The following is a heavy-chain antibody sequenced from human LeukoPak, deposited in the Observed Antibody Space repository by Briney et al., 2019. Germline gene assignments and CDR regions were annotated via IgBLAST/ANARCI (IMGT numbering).Heavy chain of an antibody. Sequence: GGSLRLSCAASGFTFSSYSMNWVRQAPGKGLEWVSSISSSSSYIYYADSVKGRFTISRDNAKNSLYLQMNSLRAEDTAVYYCARTYCTNGACYWYYFDYWGQGTLVTVSS. CDR3: ARTYCTNGACYWYYFDY. V-gene: IGHV3-21*01. J-gene: IGHJ4*02. CDR2: ISSSSSYI. CDR1: GFTFSSYS. D-gene: IGHD2-8*01.